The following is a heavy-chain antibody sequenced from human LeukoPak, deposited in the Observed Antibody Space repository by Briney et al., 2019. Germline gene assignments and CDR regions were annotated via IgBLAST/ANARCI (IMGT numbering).Heavy chain of an antibody. Sequence: SQTLSLTCAISGDSVSSNSAAWTWIRQSPSRGLEWLGRTYYRSKWYNDYAVSVKSRITINPDTSKNQFSLQLNSVTPEDTAVCYCARGPFLTGAPFDYWGQGTLVTVSS. CDR1: GDSVSSNSAA. J-gene: IGHJ4*02. CDR2: TYYRSKWYN. V-gene: IGHV6-1*01. CDR3: ARGPFLTGAPFDY. D-gene: IGHD7-27*01.